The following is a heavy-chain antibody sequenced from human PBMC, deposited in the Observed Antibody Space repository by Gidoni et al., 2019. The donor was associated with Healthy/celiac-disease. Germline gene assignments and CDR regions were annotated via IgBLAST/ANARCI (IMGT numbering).Heavy chain of an antibody. J-gene: IGHJ6*02. CDR1: GFTFSNAW. CDR2: SKSKTDGGTT. V-gene: IGHV3-15*01. Sequence: EVQLVESGGGWVKPGGSLRLSCAASGFTFSNAWMGWVRQAPGKGLEWVGRSKSKTDGGTTDYAAPVKGRFTISRDDSKNTLYLQMNSLKTEDTAVYYCTTEGDYRYYYGMDVWGQGTTVTVSS. CDR3: TTEGDYRYYYGMDV. D-gene: IGHD4-17*01.